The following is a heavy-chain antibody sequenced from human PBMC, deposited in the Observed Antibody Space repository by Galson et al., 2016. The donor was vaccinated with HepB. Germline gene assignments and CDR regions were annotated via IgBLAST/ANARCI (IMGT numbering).Heavy chain of an antibody. CDR2: INPNRGDT. J-gene: IGHJ3*02. D-gene: IGHD3-22*01. CDR3: ASLLYDISVTRTFNI. CDR1: GYTFTDYY. Sequence: SVKVSCKASGYTFTDYYMHWVRQAPGQGLEWMGWINPNRGDTNYAQKVQGRVTMTRDTSIGTAYMELSSMRSDDTAVYYCASLLYDISVTRTFNIWGPGTLITVSS. V-gene: IGHV1-2*02.